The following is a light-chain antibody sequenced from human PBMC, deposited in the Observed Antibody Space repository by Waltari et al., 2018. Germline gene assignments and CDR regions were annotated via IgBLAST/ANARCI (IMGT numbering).Light chain of an antibody. CDR2: RAS. V-gene: IGKV1-5*03. CDR1: QSGSNW. J-gene: IGKJ2*01. CDR3: QQYNSNSYP. Sequence: DIQMTNSPSSLPASVGDRVAITCRASQSGSNWLVWYQHEPRKAPKLLLYRASSLHSGVPSRFSGCESVTEFTLTIISLQPDDFATYYFQQYNSNSYPFGQGNKLEI.